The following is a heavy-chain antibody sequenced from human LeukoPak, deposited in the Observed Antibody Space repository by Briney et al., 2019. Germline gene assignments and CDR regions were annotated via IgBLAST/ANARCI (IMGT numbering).Heavy chain of an antibody. CDR1: GFTFSSYG. V-gene: IGHV3-30*18. Sequence: GGSLRLSCAASGFTFSSYGMHWVRQPPGKGLEWVAVISYDGSNKYYADSVKGRFTISRDNSKNTLYLQMNSLRAEDTAVYYCAKEYINFWSGAYPGYYFDYWGQGTLVTVSS. CDR3: AKEYINFWSGAYPGYYFDY. J-gene: IGHJ4*02. D-gene: IGHD3-3*01. CDR2: ISYDGSNK.